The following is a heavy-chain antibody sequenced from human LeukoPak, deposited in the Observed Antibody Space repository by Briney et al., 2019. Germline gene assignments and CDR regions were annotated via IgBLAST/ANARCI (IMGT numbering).Heavy chain of an antibody. J-gene: IGHJ5*02. CDR2: IHTSWTT. CDR3: ARGDNYDGGGRNWFDP. CDR1: GGSMYSYY. D-gene: IGHD3-16*01. Sequence: SETLSLTCSVPGGSMYSYYWSFIRQAAGKGLEWIGRIHTSWTTYYNPSLKSRVTLSVDTSMNQFSLRLTSVTAADTAVYYCARGDNYDGGGRNWFDPWGQGTLVTVS. V-gene: IGHV4-4*07.